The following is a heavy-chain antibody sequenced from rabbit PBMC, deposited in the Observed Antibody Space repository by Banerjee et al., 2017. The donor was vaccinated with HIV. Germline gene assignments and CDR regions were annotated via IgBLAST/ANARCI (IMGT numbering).Heavy chain of an antibody. D-gene: IGHD8-1*01. V-gene: IGHV1S45*01. CDR1: GFSFSSSYW. CDR2: MYGGNSGST. Sequence: QEQLEESGGDLVKPEGSLTLTCTASGFSFSSSYWICWVRQAPGKGLEWIACMYGGNSGSTYYASWVNGRFTIFKTSSTTVTVQMTSLTAADTATYFCARGRAGSRYFPDGMDLWGPGTLVTVS. J-gene: IGHJ6*01. CDR3: ARGRAGSRYFPDGMDL.